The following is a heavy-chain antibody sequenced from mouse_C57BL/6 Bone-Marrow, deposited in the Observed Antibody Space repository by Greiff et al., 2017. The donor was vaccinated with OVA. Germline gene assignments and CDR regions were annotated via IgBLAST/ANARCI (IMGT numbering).Heavy chain of an antibody. J-gene: IGHJ3*01. CDR1: GYTFTSYW. Sequence: QVQLQQPGAELVKPGASVKLSCKASGYTFTSYWMQWVKQRPGQGLEWIGEIDPSDSYTNYNQKFKGKATLTVDTSSSTAYMQLSSLTSEDSAVYYCARYDYDYDRFAYWGQGTLVTVSA. CDR3: ARYDYDYDRFAY. D-gene: IGHD2-4*01. V-gene: IGHV1-50*01. CDR2: IDPSDSYT.